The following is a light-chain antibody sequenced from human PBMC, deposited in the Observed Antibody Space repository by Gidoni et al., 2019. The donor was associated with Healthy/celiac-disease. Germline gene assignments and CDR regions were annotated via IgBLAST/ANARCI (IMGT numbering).Light chain of an antibody. CDR2: GKD. V-gene: IGLV3-19*01. CDR1: RLRSYY. Sequence: SELSQDTAASVAVGQTARITCQGDRLRSYYASWYQQKPGQAPVLVIFGKDNLPSGIPDRFSGSSSVNTASLTITVAQAEDEADYYCNSRDSSGNVVFGGGTKLTV. CDR3: NSRDSSGNVV. J-gene: IGLJ2*01.